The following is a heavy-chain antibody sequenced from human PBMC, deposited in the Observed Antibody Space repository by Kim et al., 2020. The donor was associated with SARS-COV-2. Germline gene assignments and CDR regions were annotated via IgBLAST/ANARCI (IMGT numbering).Heavy chain of an antibody. CDR3: AREHFDWLSEHYGMDV. J-gene: IGHJ6*02. CDR1: GFTFSSYT. Sequence: GGSLRLSCAASGFTFSSYTINWVRQAPGKGLEWVSSISSSSYIYYADSVEGRFTISRDNAKNSLYLQMNSLRAVDTAVYYCAREHFDWLSEHYGMDVWGQGTTVTVSS. V-gene: IGHV3-21*01. D-gene: IGHD3-9*01. CDR2: ISSSSYI.